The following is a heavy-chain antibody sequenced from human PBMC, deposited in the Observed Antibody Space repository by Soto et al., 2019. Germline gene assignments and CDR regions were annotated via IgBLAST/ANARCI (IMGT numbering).Heavy chain of an antibody. J-gene: IGHJ4*02. CDR1: GASMSSHY. D-gene: IGHD3-16*01. CDR3: AREDPDASVGY. V-gene: IGHV4-59*11. Sequence: PSETLSLTCTVSGASMSSHYWTWLRQSPGKGLEWIGYISYSGSTYYNPSHKSRVTISADTSRNQFSPKLSAVISADTAVYYCAREDPDASVGYWGQGTLVTVSS. CDR2: ISYSGST.